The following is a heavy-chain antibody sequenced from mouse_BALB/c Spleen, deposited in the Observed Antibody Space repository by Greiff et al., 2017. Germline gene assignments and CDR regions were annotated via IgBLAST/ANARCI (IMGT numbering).Heavy chain of an antibody. Sequence: VQLQQSGAGLVKPGASVKLSCKASGYTFTEYIIHWVKQRSGQGLEWIGWFYPGSGSIKYNEKFKDKATLTADKSSSTVYMELSRLTSEDSAVYFCARHEATMITPYYAMDYWGQGTSVTVSS. J-gene: IGHJ4*01. CDR2: FYPGSGSI. D-gene: IGHD2-4*01. V-gene: IGHV1-62-2*01. CDR3: ARHEATMITPYYAMDY. CDR1: GYTFTEYI.